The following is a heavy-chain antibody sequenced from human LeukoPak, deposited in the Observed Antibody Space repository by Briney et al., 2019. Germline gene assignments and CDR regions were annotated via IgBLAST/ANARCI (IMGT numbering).Heavy chain of an antibody. CDR1: GFTFSSYA. D-gene: IGHD2/OR15-2a*01. CDR2: ISGSGANT. CDR3: AKYSDSTGAHYFDY. J-gene: IGHJ4*02. Sequence: GGSLRLSCAASGFTFSSYAMTWVRQAPGKGLEWVSTISGSGANTYYADSVKGRFTISRDNSKNTLSLQMNSLRVEDTALYYCAKYSDSTGAHYFDYWGQGTLVTVSS. V-gene: IGHV3-23*01.